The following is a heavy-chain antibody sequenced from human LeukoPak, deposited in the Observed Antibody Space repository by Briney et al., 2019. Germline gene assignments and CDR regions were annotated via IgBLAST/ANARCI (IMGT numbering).Heavy chain of an antibody. CDR1: GYTFTSYG. J-gene: IGHJ4*02. D-gene: IGHD3-22*01. CDR2: ISAYNGNT. V-gene: IGHV1-18*01. CDR3: ARAPDSYDSSGYGDY. Sequence: ASVKVSCKASGYTFTSYGISWVRQAPGQGLEWMGWISAYNGNTNYAQKLQGRVTMTTDTSTSTAYMELRSLRSDDTAVYYCARAPDSYDSSGYGDYWGQGTLVTVSS.